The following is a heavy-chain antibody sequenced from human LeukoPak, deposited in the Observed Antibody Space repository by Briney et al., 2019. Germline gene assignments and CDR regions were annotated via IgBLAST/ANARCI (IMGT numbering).Heavy chain of an antibody. J-gene: IGHJ4*02. D-gene: IGHD6-19*01. CDR2: ISAYNGDT. V-gene: IGHV1-18*01. Sequence: ASVKVSCKASGYTFTHHGITWVRQARGQGLEWMGWISAYNGDTHYAQNFQGRVTLTTDTSTRTAYMEVRSLRSDDTAVYYCARDPTNTSGRYAYFDYWGQGTLVTVSS. CDR3: ARDPTNTSGRYAYFDY. CDR1: GYTFTHHG.